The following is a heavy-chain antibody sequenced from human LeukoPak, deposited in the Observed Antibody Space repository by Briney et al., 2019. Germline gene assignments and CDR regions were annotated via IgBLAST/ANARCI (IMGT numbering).Heavy chain of an antibody. CDR3: AREQSSIAARGNWFDP. Sequence: GASVKVSCKASGYTFTGYYMHWVRQAPGQGLEWMGRINPNSGGTNYAQKFQGRVTMTRDTSISTAYMELSRLRSDDTAVYYCAREQSSIAARGNWFDPWGQGTLVTVSS. D-gene: IGHD6-6*01. V-gene: IGHV1-2*06. CDR2: INPNSGGT. J-gene: IGHJ5*02. CDR1: GYTFTGYY.